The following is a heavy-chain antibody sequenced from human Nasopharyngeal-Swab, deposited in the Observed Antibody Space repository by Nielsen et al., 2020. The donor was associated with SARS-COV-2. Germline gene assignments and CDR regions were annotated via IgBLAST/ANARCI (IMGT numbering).Heavy chain of an antibody. CDR2: INHSGST. D-gene: IGHD4-23*01. CDR1: GGSFSGYY. J-gene: IGHJ1*01. CDR3: ARTYGGNYEYFQH. V-gene: IGHV4-34*01. Sequence: SETLSLTCAVYGGSFSGYYWSWIRQPPGKGLEWIGEINHSGSTNYNPSLKSRVTISVDTSKNQFSLKLNSVTAADTAVYYCARTYGGNYEYFQHWGQGTLVTVSS.